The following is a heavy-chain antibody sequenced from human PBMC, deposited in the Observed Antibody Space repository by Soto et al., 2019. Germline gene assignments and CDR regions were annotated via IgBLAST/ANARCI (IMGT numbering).Heavy chain of an antibody. D-gene: IGHD2-2*01. CDR1: GFTFSNAW. J-gene: IGHJ5*02. CDR2: IKSKADGGTT. V-gene: IGHV3-15*01. Sequence: EVQLVESGGGLVKPGGSLRLSCAASGFTFSNAWMNWVRQGPGKGLEWVGRIKSKADGGTTDYAAPVKGRFTRSRDDSRDTLYLQMNSLKTEDTAVYYCTTTLGDGRTSCPWGQGSLVTVSS. CDR3: TTTLGDGRTSCP.